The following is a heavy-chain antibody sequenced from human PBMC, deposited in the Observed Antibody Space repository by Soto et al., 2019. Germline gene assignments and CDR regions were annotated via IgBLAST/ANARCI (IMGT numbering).Heavy chain of an antibody. J-gene: IGHJ5*02. V-gene: IGHV1-69*13. CDR1: GGTFSSYA. CDR3: ARSQGYCSGGSCYFNWFDP. CDR2: IIPIFGTA. Sequence: ASVKVSCKASGGTFSSYAISWVRQAPGQGLEWMGGIIPIFGTANYAQKFQGRVTITADESTSTAYMELSSLRSEDTAVYYCARSQGYCSGGSCYFNWFDPWGQGTLVTVSS. D-gene: IGHD2-15*01.